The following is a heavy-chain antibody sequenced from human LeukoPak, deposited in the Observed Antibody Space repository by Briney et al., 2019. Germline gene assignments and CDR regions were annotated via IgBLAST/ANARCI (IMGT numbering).Heavy chain of an antibody. D-gene: IGHD5-18*01. CDR2: IIPIFGTA. CDR1: GGTFSSYA. CDR3: AREIVDTATVDAFDI. J-gene: IGHJ3*02. Sequence: SVKVSCKASGGTFSSYAISWVRQAPGQGLEWMGGIIPIFGTANYAQKFQGRVTITADESTSTAYMELSSLRSEDTAVYYCAREIVDTATVDAFDIWDQGTMVTVSS. V-gene: IGHV1-69*13.